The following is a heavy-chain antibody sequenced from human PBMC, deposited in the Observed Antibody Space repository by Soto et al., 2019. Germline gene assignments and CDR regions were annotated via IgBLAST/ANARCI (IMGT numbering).Heavy chain of an antibody. CDR1: GGSFSGYY. CDR3: ARRLYYDILTGTWGYYYGMDV. V-gene: IGHV4-34*01. Sequence: SETLSLTCAVYGGSFSGYYWSWIRQPPGKGLEWIGEINHSGSTNYNPSLKSRVTISVDTSKNQFSLKLSSVTAADTAVYYCARRLYYDILTGTWGYYYGMDVWGQGTTVTVS. D-gene: IGHD3-9*01. CDR2: INHSGST. J-gene: IGHJ6*02.